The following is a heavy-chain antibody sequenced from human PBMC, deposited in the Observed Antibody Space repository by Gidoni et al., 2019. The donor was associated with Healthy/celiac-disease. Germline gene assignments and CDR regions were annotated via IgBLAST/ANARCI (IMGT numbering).Heavy chain of an antibody. CDR1: SSYA. D-gene: IGHD2-21*01. V-gene: IGHV3-30-3*01. CDR2: ISYDGSNK. Sequence: SSYAMHWVRQAPGKGLEWVAVISYDGSNKYYADSVKGRFTISRDNSKNTLYLQMNSLRAEDTAVYYCAREGCGGDCYFDYWGQGTLVTVSS. CDR3: AREGCGGDCYFDY. J-gene: IGHJ4*02.